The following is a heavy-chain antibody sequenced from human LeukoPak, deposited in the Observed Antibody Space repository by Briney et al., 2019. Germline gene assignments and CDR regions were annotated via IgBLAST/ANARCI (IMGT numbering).Heavy chain of an antibody. CDR2: ITSSSSYI. J-gene: IGHJ5*02. CDR1: GFTFSDYS. D-gene: IGHD1-1*01. Sequence: PGGSLRLSCAASGFTFSDYSTNWVRQAPGRGLEWVSSITSSSSYIYYGDSVKGRFTISRDNAKNSLYLQMNSLRAEDTAVYYCARAKWVGTTDNWFDPWGQGTLVTVSS. CDR3: ARAKWVGTTDNWFDP. V-gene: IGHV3-21*01.